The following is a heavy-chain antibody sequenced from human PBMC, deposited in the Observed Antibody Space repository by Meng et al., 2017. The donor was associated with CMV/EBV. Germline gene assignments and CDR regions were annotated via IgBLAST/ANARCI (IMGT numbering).Heavy chain of an antibody. CDR3: ARQRITSSIAWFDP. CDR1: GGSISSSSSSYY. J-gene: IGHJ5*02. D-gene: IGHD2-2*01. Sequence: SETLSLTCTVSGGSISSSSSSYYWGWIRQPPGKGLECLGSIYYRGTTYDNPSLKTLVTMSVDTSKNQFSLKLSSVTAADTAAYFCARQRITSSIAWFDPWGQGILVTVSS. CDR2: IYYRGTT. V-gene: IGHV4-39*01.